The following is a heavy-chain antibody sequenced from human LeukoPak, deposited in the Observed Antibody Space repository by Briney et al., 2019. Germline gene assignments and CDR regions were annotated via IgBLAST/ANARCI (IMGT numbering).Heavy chain of an antibody. V-gene: IGHV4-59*01. Sequence: PSETLSLTCTVSGGSISSYYWSWIRQPPGKGLEWIGYIYYTGSTNYNPSLKSRVTISLDTSKNQFSLKLSSVTAADTAVYYCARYGSGTYRQFDYRGQGTLVTVSS. J-gene: IGHJ4*02. CDR3: ARYGSGTYRQFDY. CDR2: IYYTGST. CDR1: GGSISSYY. D-gene: IGHD3-10*01.